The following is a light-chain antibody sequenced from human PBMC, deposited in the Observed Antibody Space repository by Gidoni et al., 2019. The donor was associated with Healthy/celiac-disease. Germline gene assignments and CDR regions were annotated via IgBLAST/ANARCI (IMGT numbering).Light chain of an antibody. CDR3: MQALQTPLT. V-gene: IGKV2-28*01. CDR2: LGS. J-gene: IGKJ4*01. Sequence: EIVMTQSPLSLRVTPGEPASISCRSSQSLLHSNGYNYLDWYLQKPGQSPQLLIYLGSNRASGVPDRFSGSGSGTDFTLKISRVEAEDVGVYYCMQALQTPLTFGGGTKVEIK. CDR1: QSLLHSNGYNY.